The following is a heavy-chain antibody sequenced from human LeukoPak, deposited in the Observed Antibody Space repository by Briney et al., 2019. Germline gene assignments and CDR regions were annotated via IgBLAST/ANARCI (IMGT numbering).Heavy chain of an antibody. CDR2: ISGDGGST. V-gene: IGHV3-43*02. J-gene: IGHJ4*02. Sequence: GGSLRLSCAASGFTFDDYAMHWVRQAPGKGLEWVSLISGDGGSTYYADSVKGRFTISRDNAKNSLYLQMNSLRAEDTALYYCARGEYQLPFDYWGQGTLVTVSS. CDR1: GFTFDDYA. D-gene: IGHD2-2*01. CDR3: ARGEYQLPFDY.